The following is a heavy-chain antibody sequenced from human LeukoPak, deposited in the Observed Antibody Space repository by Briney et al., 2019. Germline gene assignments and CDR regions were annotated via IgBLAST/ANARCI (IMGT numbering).Heavy chain of an antibody. J-gene: IGHJ4*02. CDR2: IYYNGST. CDR3: ARRSSDGTSDY. D-gene: IGHD2-15*01. V-gene: IGHV4-59*08. CDR1: GGSISSDY. Sequence: SETLSLTCTVSGGSISSDYWSWIRQPPGKGLEWIGYIYYNGSTKYSPSLKSRVTISVDTSKKQFSLKLSSVTAADTAVYYCARRSSDGTSDYWGQGTLVTVSS.